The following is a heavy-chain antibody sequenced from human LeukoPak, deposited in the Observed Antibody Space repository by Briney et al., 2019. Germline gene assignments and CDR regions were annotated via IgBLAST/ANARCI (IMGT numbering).Heavy chain of an antibody. D-gene: IGHD2-15*01. V-gene: IGHV4-34*01. Sequence: NPSETLSLTCAVYGGSFSGYYWSWIRQPPGKGLEWIGEINHSGSTNYNPSLKSRVTIPVDTSKNQFSLKLSSVTAADTAVYYCARDYCSGGSCYEGAFDIWGQGTMVTVSS. CDR2: INHSGST. CDR3: ARDYCSGGSCYEGAFDI. CDR1: GGSFSGYY. J-gene: IGHJ3*02.